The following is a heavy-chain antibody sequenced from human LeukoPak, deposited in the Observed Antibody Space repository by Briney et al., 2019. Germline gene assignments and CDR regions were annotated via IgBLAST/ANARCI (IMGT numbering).Heavy chain of an antibody. V-gene: IGHV1-18*01. CDR3: AREKSRYKYGYNH. CDR1: GYNFISYD. Sequence: ASVKVSCKASGYNFISYDINWVRQAPGQGLEWMGWISAYNSNTNYALKIKGRVTMTTDTSTNTVYMELRSLRPDDTAVYYCAREKSRYKYGYNHWGQGTLVTVSS. J-gene: IGHJ5*02. D-gene: IGHD5-18*01. CDR2: ISAYNSNT.